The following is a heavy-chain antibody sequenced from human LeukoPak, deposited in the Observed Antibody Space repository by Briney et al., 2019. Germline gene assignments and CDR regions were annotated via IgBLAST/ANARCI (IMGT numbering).Heavy chain of an antibody. CDR1: GFTVSSNY. V-gene: IGHV3-53*01. D-gene: IGHD6-19*01. J-gene: IGHJ4*02. CDR2: IYSGGST. Sequence: GGSLRLSCAASGFTVSSNYMSWVRQAPGKGLEWVSVIYSGGSTYYADSVKGRFTISRENAKNSLYLQMNSLRAGDTAVYYCARGSSGWPLDYWGQGTLVTVSS. CDR3: ARGSSGWPLDY.